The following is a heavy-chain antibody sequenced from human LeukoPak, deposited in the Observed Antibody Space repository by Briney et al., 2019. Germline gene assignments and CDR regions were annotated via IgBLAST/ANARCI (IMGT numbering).Heavy chain of an antibody. CDR2: FGPEDGET. J-gene: IGHJ6*02. Sequence: ASVKVSCKVSGYTLTELSMHWVRRAPGKGHEWVGGFGPEDGETIYAQKFQGRVTMTEDRSTDTAYMELSSLRSEDTAVYYCATGRSGYSNYYYGMDVWGQGTTVTVSS. V-gene: IGHV1-24*01. D-gene: IGHD3-22*01. CDR3: ATGRSGYSNYYYGMDV. CDR1: GYTLTELS.